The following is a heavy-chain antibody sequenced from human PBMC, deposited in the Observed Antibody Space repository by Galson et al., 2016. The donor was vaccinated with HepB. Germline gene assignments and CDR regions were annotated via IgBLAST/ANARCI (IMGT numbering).Heavy chain of an antibody. V-gene: IGHV4-4*02. J-gene: IGHJ4*02. D-gene: IGHD3-10*01. CDR3: ARPKYYYGSGYYFDF. Sequence: SETLSLTCAVSGASISSSNWWSWVRQPPGKGLEWIGEIYHSGTTNCNPSLKSRLTLSVDKSKNQFSLKLSSVTAADTAVYYCARPKYYYGSGYYFDFWGQGTLVTVSS. CDR1: GASISSSNW. CDR2: IYHSGTT.